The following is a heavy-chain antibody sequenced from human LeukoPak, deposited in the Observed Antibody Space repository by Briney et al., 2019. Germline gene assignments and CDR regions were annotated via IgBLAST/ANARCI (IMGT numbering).Heavy chain of an antibody. CDR1: GFTFDDYA. D-gene: IGHD3-22*01. Sequence: SLRLSCAASGFTFDDYAMHWVRQAPGKGLEWVSGISWNSGSIGYADSVKGRFTISRDNAKNSLYLQMNSLRAEDTAFYYCAKDWSYDSSGADYWGQGTLVTVSS. CDR3: AKDWSYDSSGADY. CDR2: ISWNSGSI. V-gene: IGHV3-9*01. J-gene: IGHJ4*02.